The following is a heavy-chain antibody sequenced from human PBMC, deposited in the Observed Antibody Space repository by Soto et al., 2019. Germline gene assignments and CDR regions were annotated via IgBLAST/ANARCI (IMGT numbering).Heavy chain of an antibody. D-gene: IGHD1-20*01. CDR1: GYTFTSYY. Sequence: QVQLVQSGAEVKKPGASVKVSCKASGYTFTSYYMHWVRQAPGQGLEWMGIINPSGGSTSYAQKFQGRVTMTRDTSTSTVYMELSSLRSEDTAVYYCVITGTTKIIDYWDQGTLVTVSS. V-gene: IGHV1-46*01. CDR3: VITGTTKIIDY. CDR2: INPSGGST. J-gene: IGHJ4*02.